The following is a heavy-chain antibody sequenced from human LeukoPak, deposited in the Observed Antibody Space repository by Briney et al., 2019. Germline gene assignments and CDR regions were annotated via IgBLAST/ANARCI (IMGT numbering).Heavy chain of an antibody. CDR2: IYYSGST. J-gene: IGHJ3*02. CDR1: GGSISTYY. D-gene: IGHD2-15*01. V-gene: IGHV4-59*12. CDR3: ARRRVVVASTDGASGAFDI. Sequence: SETLSLTCTVSGGSISTYYWSWIRQPPGKGLEWIGYIYYSGSTYYNPSLRSRVTISVDTSKNQFSLKLSSVTAADTAVYFCARRRVVVASTDGASGAFDIWGQGTMVTVSS.